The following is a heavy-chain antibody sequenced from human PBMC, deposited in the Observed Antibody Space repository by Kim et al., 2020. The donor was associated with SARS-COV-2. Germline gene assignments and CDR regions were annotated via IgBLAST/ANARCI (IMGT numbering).Heavy chain of an antibody. J-gene: IGHJ3*02. Sequence: ASVKVSCKASGYTFTSYYMHWVRQAPGQGLEWMGIINPSGGSTSYAQKFQGRVTMTRDTSTSTVYMELSSLRSEDTAVYYCAREASSITMIVVAGDAFDIWGQGTMVTVSS. CDR3: AREASSITMIVVAGDAFDI. D-gene: IGHD3-22*01. CDR2: INPSGGST. V-gene: IGHV1-46*01. CDR1: GYTFTSYY.